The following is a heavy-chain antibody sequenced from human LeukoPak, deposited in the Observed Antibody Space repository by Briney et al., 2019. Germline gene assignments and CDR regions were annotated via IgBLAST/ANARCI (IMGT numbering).Heavy chain of an antibody. Sequence: GASVKVSCKASVYTFTDYYTHCLRHTLRQGLEWMGWISANIGGTNYAQKFRGRVTMTKDTSISTAYMELSGLTSDDTAVYYCARGGSFDYWGQGTLVTVSS. J-gene: IGHJ4*02. CDR1: VYTFTDYY. D-gene: IGHD5-12*01. CDR2: ISANIGGT. CDR3: ARGGSFDY. V-gene: IGHV1-2*02.